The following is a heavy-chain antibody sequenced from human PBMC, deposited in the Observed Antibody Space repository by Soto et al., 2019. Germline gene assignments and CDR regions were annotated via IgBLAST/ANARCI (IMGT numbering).Heavy chain of an antibody. D-gene: IGHD2-15*01. CDR3: ARPNCSGGSCFPHFDY. J-gene: IGHJ4*02. CDR1: GYSFTSYW. V-gene: IGHV5-51*01. Sequence: PGESLKISCKGSGYSFTSYWIGWVRQMPGKGLEWMGIIYPGDSDTRYSPSFQGQVTISADKSISTAYLQWSSLKASDTAMYYCARPNCSGGSCFPHFDYSGQGTLVTVSS. CDR2: IYPGDSDT.